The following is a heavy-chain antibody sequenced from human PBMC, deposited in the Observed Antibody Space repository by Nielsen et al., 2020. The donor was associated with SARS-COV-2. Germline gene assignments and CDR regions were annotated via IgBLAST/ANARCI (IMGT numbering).Heavy chain of an antibody. D-gene: IGHD6-6*01. Sequence: WIRQPPGKGLEWVAVIWYDGSNKYYADSVKGRFTISRDNSKNTLYLQMNSLRAEDTAVYYCARGRPKSSLIAASLHNWFDPWGQGTLVTVSS. J-gene: IGHJ5*02. CDR3: ARGRPKSSLIAASLHNWFDP. CDR2: IWYDGSNK. V-gene: IGHV3-33*01.